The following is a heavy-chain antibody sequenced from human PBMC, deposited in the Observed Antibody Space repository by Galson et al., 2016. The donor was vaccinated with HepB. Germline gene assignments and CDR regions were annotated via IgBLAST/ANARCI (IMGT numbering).Heavy chain of an antibody. J-gene: IGHJ4*02. D-gene: IGHD3-16*02. CDR3: AREVVQDYLWGCYRYDGRAGLGR. CDR1: GFIYSSYG. V-gene: IGHV3-33*01. Sequence: SLRLSCAASGFIYSSYGLHWVRQAPGKGLVWLAVIWNDGSKTEYADSVRGRFAISRDTSKNTLYLQMDSLTAEDTAVYYCAREVVQDYLWGCYRYDGRAGLGRWGQGTLVTVSS. CDR2: IWNDGSKT.